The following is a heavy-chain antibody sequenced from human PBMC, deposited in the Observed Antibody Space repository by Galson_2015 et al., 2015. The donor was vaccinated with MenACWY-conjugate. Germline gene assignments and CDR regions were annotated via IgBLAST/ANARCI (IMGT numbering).Heavy chain of an antibody. J-gene: IGHJ3*02. CDR2: IKRDGSVS. V-gene: IGHV3-7*03. CDR1: GFDFSNSW. Sequence: SLRLSCAASGFDFSNSWMTWVRQAPGKGLEWVANIKRDGSVSHYVDSVTGRFIISRDNTKTSLYLQMNSLTADDTAVYYCARDSSPKYGSYWYDGFDIWGQGTMVIVSA. D-gene: IGHD6-19*01. CDR3: ARDSSPKYGSYWYDGFDI.